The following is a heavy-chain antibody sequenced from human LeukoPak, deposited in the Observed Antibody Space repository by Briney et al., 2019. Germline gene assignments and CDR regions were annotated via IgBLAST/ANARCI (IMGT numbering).Heavy chain of an antibody. Sequence: ASVRVSCKASGYTFTNYGLSWVRQATGQGLEWMGWISVYNGNTKYAQNFQSRVTMATDTSTSTAYMELRSLRSDDTAVYYCVKWIEGGEYYYYYGMDVWGQGTTATV. CDR2: ISVYNGNT. V-gene: IGHV1-18*01. CDR3: VKWIEGGEYYYYYGMDV. J-gene: IGHJ6*02. D-gene: IGHD2/OR15-2a*01. CDR1: GYTFTNYG.